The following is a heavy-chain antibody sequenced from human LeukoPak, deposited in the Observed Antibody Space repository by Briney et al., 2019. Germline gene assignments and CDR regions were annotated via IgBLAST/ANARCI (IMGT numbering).Heavy chain of an antibody. CDR2: ISGSGGST. CDR3: AKDALNNYYDSSGYFDY. CDR1: GFTFSSYA. J-gene: IGHJ4*02. D-gene: IGHD3-22*01. V-gene: IGHV3-23*01. Sequence: GGSLRLSCAASGFTFSSYAMSWVRQAPGKGLEWVSAISGSGGSTYYADSVKGRFTISRDNSKNMLYLQMNSLRAEDTAVYYCAKDALNNYYDSSGYFDYWGQGTLVTVSS.